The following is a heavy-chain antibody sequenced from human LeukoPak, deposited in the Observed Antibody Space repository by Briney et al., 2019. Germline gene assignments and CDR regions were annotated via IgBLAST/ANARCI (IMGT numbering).Heavy chain of an antibody. V-gene: IGHV3-23*01. CDR2: ISGSGAT. J-gene: IGHJ4*02. Sequence: GGSLRLSCAASGFTFSTSAMTWVRQAPGKGLEWVSGISGSGATDYADSVKGRFTISRDNSKNTLYLQINSLRAEDTAVYYCAKDLNWGGRWGQGTLVTVSS. CDR3: AKDLNWGGR. CDR1: GFTFSTSA. D-gene: IGHD7-27*01.